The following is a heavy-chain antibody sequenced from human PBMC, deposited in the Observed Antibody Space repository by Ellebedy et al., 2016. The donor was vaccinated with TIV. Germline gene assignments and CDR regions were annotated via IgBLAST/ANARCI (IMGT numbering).Heavy chain of an antibody. V-gene: IGHV4-4*02. J-gene: IGHJ4*02. CDR3: ARSNGCGGGSCYSE. Sequence: SETLSLTXAIFGGSISSSNWWGLVRQPPGKGLEWIGEIYHTGTTNYNPSLRSRVTISVDKSKNQFSLNLRSVTAADTAIYYCARSNGCGGGSCYSEWGQGTLVTVSS. CDR1: GGSISSSNW. CDR2: IYHTGTT. D-gene: IGHD2-15*01.